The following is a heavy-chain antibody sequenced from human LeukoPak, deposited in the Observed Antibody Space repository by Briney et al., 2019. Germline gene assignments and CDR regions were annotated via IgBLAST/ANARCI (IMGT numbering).Heavy chain of an antibody. CDR1: GYTFTGYY. Sequence: ASVKVSCKASGYTFTGYYMHWVRQAPGQGLEWMGWINPNSGGTNYAQKFQGRVTMTRDTSISTAYMELSRLRSDDTAVYYCARGTWVCDRTFDTWGQGTMVTVSS. CDR2: INPNSGGT. CDR3: ARGTWVCDRTFDT. J-gene: IGHJ3*02. V-gene: IGHV1-2*02. D-gene: IGHD1-14*01.